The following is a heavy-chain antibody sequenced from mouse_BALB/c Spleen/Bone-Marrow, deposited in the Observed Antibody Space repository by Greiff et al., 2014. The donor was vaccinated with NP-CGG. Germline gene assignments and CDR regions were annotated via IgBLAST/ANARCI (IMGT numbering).Heavy chain of an antibody. V-gene: IGHV5-17*02. CDR3: TRKGALITHYYAMDY. CDR1: GFTFSSFG. CDR2: ISSGSSTI. D-gene: IGHD2-4*01. J-gene: IGHJ4*01. Sequence: EVKLVESGGGLVQPGGSPKLSCAASGFTFSSFGMHWVRQAPEKGLEWVAYISSGSSTIYYADTVKGRFTISRDNPKNTLFLQMTSLRSEDTAMYYCTRKGALITHYYAMDYWGQGTSVTVSS.